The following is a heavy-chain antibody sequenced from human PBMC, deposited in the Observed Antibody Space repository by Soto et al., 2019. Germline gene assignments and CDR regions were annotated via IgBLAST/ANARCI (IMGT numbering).Heavy chain of an antibody. CDR1: GFTVSSNC. CDR2: IYSGGST. D-gene: IGHD2-2*01. V-gene: IGHV3-53*01. Sequence: GGSLRLSCAASGFTVSSNCMSWVRQSPGKGLEWVSVIYSGGSTYYADSVKGRFTISRDNSKNTLYLQMNSLRAEDTAVYYCARAVVVPAARALDYYGMDVWGQGTTVTVSS. J-gene: IGHJ6*02. CDR3: ARAVVVPAARALDYYGMDV.